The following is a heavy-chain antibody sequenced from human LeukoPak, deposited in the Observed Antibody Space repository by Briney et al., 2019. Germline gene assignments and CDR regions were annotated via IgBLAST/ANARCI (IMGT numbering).Heavy chain of an antibody. J-gene: IGHJ6*03. CDR2: INHSGST. Sequence: SETLSLTCAVYGGSLSGYYWSWIRQPPGKGLEWIGEINHSGSTNYNPSLKSRVTISVDTSKNQFSLKLSSVTAADTAVYYCARLATAAGYYYYYYMDVWGKGTTVTISS. D-gene: IGHD6-13*01. CDR1: GGSLSGYY. V-gene: IGHV4-34*01. CDR3: ARLATAAGYYYYYYMDV.